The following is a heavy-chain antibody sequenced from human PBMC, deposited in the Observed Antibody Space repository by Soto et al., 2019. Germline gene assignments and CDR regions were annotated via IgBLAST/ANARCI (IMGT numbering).Heavy chain of an antibody. V-gene: IGHV5-51*01. J-gene: IGHJ3*02. D-gene: IGHD2-21*02. CDR3: AIAGDWYFFDM. CDR2: IYPGDSDT. CDR1: GYSFTNYW. Sequence: PGESLKISCKGSGYSFTNYWIGWVRQMPGKGPEWMGSIYPGDSDTRYSPSFQGQVTISADKSISTAYLQWSSLRASDTAMSYCAIAGDWYFFDMWAQGTMVTVSS.